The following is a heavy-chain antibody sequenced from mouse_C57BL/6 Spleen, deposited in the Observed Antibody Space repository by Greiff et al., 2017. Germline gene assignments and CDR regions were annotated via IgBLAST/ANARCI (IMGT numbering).Heavy chain of an antibody. D-gene: IGHD4-1*01. CDR1: GYSITSGYY. J-gene: IGHJ2*01. CDR3: ASGPELGPFDY. CDR2: ISYDGSN. Sequence: ESGPGLVKPSQSLSLTCSVTGYSITSGYYWNWIRQFPGNKLEWMGYISYDGSNNYNPSLKNRISITRDTSKNQFFLKLNSVTTEDTATYYCASGPELGPFDYWGQGTTLAVSS. V-gene: IGHV3-6*01.